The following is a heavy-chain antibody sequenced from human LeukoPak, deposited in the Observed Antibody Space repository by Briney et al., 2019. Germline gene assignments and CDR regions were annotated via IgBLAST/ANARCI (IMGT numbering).Heavy chain of an antibody. V-gene: IGHV3-48*02. CDR3: AVPVVGATGAFDI. Sequence: PGGSLRLSCAASGFTFSSFGMHWVRQAPGRGLEWVSYISRGSRTIYYADSVKGRFTISRDSAKNSLYLQMNSLRDEDTAVYYCAVPVVGATGAFDIWGQGTMVTVSS. D-gene: IGHD1-26*01. CDR1: GFTFSSFG. CDR2: ISRGSRTI. J-gene: IGHJ3*02.